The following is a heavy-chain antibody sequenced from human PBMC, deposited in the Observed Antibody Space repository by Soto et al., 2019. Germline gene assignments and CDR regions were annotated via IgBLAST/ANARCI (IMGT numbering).Heavy chain of an antibody. J-gene: IGHJ5*02. V-gene: IGHV4-31*03. CDR3: ARGALTNWFDP. CDR1: GGSISSGGYY. D-gene: IGHD7-27*01. Sequence: PSETLSLTCTVSGGSISSGGYYWSWIRQHPGKGLEWIGYIHYSGSTYYNPSLKSRVTISVDTSKNQFSLKLSSVTAADTAVYYCARGALTNWFDPWGQGTLVTVSS. CDR2: IHYSGST.